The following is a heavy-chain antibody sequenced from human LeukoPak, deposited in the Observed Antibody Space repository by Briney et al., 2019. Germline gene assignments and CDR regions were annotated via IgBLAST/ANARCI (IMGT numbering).Heavy chain of an antibody. CDR2: IYYSGST. CDR3: ARDGAYGDGTYFDF. CDR1: GGSISGSGYY. D-gene: IGHD4-17*01. V-gene: IGHV4-39*07. J-gene: IGHJ4*02. Sequence: SETLSLTCTVSGGSISGSGYYWGWIRQSPGKGLEWIGSIYYSGSTYYNPSLGSRLTISLDTPKNHFSLKVTSVTAADTAVYYCARDGAYGDGTYFDFWGQGALVTVSS.